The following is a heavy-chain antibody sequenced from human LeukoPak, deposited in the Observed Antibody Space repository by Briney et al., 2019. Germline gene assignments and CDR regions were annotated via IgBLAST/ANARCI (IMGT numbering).Heavy chain of an antibody. D-gene: IGHD7-27*01. CDR3: ARLAWGRLDY. Sequence: PSETLSLTCSVSGYSISSGYYWGWIRQPPGKGLEWIGSIYQSGSTYYNPSLKSRVTISVDTSKNQFSLKLSSVTAADTAVYYCARLAWGRLDYWGRGTLVTVSS. CDR1: GYSISSGYY. J-gene: IGHJ4*02. V-gene: IGHV4-38-2*02. CDR2: IYQSGST.